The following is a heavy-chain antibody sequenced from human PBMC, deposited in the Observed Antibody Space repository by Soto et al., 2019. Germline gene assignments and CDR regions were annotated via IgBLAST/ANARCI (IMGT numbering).Heavy chain of an antibody. CDR3: ARDIVLVPFFFGYYGMDV. J-gene: IGHJ6*02. D-gene: IGHD2-2*01. Sequence: SETLSLTCTVSGGSISSSSYYWGWIRQPPGKGLEWIGSIYYSGSTYYNPSLKSRVTISVDTSKNQFSLKLSSVTAADTAVYYCARDIVLVPFFFGYYGMDVWGQGTTVTVSS. CDR2: IYYSGST. CDR1: GGSISSSSYY. V-gene: IGHV4-39*07.